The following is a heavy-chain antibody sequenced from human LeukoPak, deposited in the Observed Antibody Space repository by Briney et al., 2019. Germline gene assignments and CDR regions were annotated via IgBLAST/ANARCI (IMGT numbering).Heavy chain of an antibody. D-gene: IGHD6-13*01. V-gene: IGHV3-21*01. CDR1: GFTFSSYS. CDR2: ISSSSSYI. Sequence: GGSLRLSCAASGFTFSSYSMNWVRQAPGKGLEWVSSISSSSSYIYYADSVKGRFTISRDNAKNSLYLQMNSLRAEDTAVYYCARSHIRIAAAGTLPNWGQGTLVTASS. J-gene: IGHJ4*02. CDR3: ARSHIRIAAAGTLPN.